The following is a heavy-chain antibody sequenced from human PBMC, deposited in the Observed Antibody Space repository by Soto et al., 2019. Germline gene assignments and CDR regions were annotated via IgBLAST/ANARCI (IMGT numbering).Heavy chain of an antibody. CDR2: IYHSGST. Sequence: SETLSLTCTVSGYSISSGYYWGWIRQPPGKGLEWIGSIYHSGSTYYNPSLKSRVTISVDTSKNQFSLKLSSVTAADTAVYYCARVQGDILTGYYIDYWGQGTLVTVSS. V-gene: IGHV4-38-2*02. J-gene: IGHJ4*02. D-gene: IGHD3-9*01. CDR1: GYSISSGYY. CDR3: ARVQGDILTGYYIDY.